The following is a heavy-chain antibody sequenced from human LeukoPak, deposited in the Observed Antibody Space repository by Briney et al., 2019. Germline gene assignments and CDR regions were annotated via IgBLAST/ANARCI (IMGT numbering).Heavy chain of an antibody. Sequence: PSETLSLTCVVSGGSISSSSYYWGWIRQPPGKGLEWIGSIYYSGSTYYNPSLKSRVTISVDTSKNQFSLKLSSVTAADTAVYYCARHPRLSGLDYWGQGTLVTVSS. CDR3: ARHPRLSGLDY. J-gene: IGHJ4*02. D-gene: IGHD3-3*01. CDR1: GGSISSSSYY. V-gene: IGHV4-39*01. CDR2: IYYSGST.